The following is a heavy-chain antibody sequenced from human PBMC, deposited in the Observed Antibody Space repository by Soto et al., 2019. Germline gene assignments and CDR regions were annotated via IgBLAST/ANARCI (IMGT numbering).Heavy chain of an antibody. V-gene: IGHV3-23*01. CDR3: AKVLHYDFWSGYSGNYYFAY. J-gene: IGHJ4*02. Sequence: GGSLRLSCAASGLTFSSYAMNWVRQAPGKGLEWVSGVSGSGGSTYYADSVKGRFTISRDNSKNTLYLQINSLRAEDTAVYYCAKVLHYDFWSGYSGNYYFAYWGQGTLVTVSS. CDR2: VSGSGGST. D-gene: IGHD3-3*01. CDR1: GLTFSSYA.